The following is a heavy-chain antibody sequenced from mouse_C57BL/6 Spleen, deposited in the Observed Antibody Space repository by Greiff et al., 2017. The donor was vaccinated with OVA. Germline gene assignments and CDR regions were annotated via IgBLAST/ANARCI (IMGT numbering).Heavy chain of an antibody. J-gene: IGHJ3*01. D-gene: IGHD1-1*01. CDR1: GYTFTSYW. CDR2: IHPNSGST. V-gene: IGHV1-64*01. CDR3: ASPFYGSSWFAY. Sequence: QVQLQQPGAELVKPGASVKLSCKASGYTFTSYWMHWVKQRPGQGLEWIGMIHPNSGSTNYNEKFKSKATLTVDKSSSTAYMQLSSLTSEDSAVYYCASPFYGSSWFAYWGQGTLVTVSA.